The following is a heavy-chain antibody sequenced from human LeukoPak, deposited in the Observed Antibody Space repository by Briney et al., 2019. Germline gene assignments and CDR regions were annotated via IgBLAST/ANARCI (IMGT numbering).Heavy chain of an antibody. CDR3: ASSGVVVPAVDFDY. CDR2: IYHSGST. Sequence: PSETLSLTCAVSGYSISSGYYWGWIRQPPGKGLEWIGSIYHSGSTYYNPSLKSRVTISVDTSKNQFSLKLSSVTAADTAVYYCASSGVVVPAVDFDYWGQGTLVTVS. CDR1: GYSISSGYY. V-gene: IGHV4-38-2*01. D-gene: IGHD2-2*01. J-gene: IGHJ4*02.